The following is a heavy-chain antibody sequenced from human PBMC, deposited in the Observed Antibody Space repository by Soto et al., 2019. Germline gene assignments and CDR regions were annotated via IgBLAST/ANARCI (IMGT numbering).Heavy chain of an antibody. CDR3: ARKLSGAVQGWAYGMDV. Sequence: GGSLRLSCAASGFTVSTYNMIWVRQAPVKGLEWVSVTYSGGSTQYADSVKGRFTVSRDNSKNTLYLQMGSLRDEDTAVYYCARKLSGAVQGWAYGMDVWGRGTTVTVSS. CDR1: GFTVSTYN. V-gene: IGHV3-53*01. D-gene: IGHD5-18*01. J-gene: IGHJ6*02. CDR2: TYSGGST.